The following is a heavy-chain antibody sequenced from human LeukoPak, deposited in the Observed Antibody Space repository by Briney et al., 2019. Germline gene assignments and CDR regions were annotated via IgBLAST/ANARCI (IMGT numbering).Heavy chain of an antibody. CDR2: IDANAKTT. Sequence: GGSLRLSCAASGFTFSNYWLHWVRQAPGKGLVWVSRIDANAKTTSYADSVKGRFTISTDNAKKTLYLQMNSLRAEDTAVYYCAIRHSSSWYFNIRGFDYWGQGTLVTVSS. D-gene: IGHD6-13*01. CDR1: GFTFSNYW. V-gene: IGHV3-74*01. CDR3: AIRHSSSWYFNIRGFDY. J-gene: IGHJ4*02.